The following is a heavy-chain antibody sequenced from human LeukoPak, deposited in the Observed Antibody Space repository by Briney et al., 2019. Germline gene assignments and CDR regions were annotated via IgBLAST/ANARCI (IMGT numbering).Heavy chain of an antibody. J-gene: IGHJ4*02. Sequence: GGSLRLSCAASGFTFSSYWMSWVRQAPGKGLEWVANIKQDGSEKYYVDSVKGRFTISRDNAKNSLYLQMSSLRAEDMAVYYCARDQRYCSSSSCPWEPFDYWGQGTLVTVSS. V-gene: IGHV3-7*05. D-gene: IGHD2-2*01. CDR1: GFTFSSYW. CDR2: IKQDGSEK. CDR3: ARDQRYCSSSSCPWEPFDY.